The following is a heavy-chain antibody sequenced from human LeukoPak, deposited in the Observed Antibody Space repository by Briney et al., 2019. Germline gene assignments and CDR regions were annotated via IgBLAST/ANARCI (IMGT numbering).Heavy chain of an antibody. D-gene: IGHD5-18*01. CDR1: GGSISSSSYY. Sequence: SETLSLTCTVSGGSISSSSYYWGWIRQPPGKGLEWIGSIYYSGSTYYNPSLKSRVTISVDTSKNQFSLKLSSVTAADTAVYYCARSGYIYANPYYYYMDVWGKGTTVTVSS. J-gene: IGHJ6*03. V-gene: IGHV4-39*07. CDR2: IYYSGST. CDR3: ARSGYIYANPYYYYMDV.